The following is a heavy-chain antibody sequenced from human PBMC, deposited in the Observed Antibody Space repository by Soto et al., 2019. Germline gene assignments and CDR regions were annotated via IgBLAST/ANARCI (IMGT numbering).Heavy chain of an antibody. Sequence: SETLSLTCNVSGGSISSHYWSWIRQPPGKGLEWIGYIYYSGSTNYNPSLKSRVTISIDTSKNQFSLKLSSVTAADTAVYYCARGFSTTVSTRHYYYGMDVWGQGTTVTVSS. V-gene: IGHV4-59*11. CDR3: ARGFSTTVSTRHYYYGMDV. CDR2: IYYSGST. D-gene: IGHD4-17*01. CDR1: GGSISSHY. J-gene: IGHJ6*02.